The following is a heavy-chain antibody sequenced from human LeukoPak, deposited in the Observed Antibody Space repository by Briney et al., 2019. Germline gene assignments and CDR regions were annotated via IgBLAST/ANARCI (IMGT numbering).Heavy chain of an antibody. CDR2: IDPDNDKT. J-gene: IGHJ3*01. V-gene: IGHV1-69-2*01. CDR3: ATSHAVDF. CDR1: GYTFSDYY. Sequence: GASVKVSCKASGYTFSDYYIHWVQQAPRKGLEWMGRIDPDNDKTVYAEKFQGRVTITADTSTDTAYMELSSLKSEDTAVYYCATSHAVDFWGQGTMVTVSS.